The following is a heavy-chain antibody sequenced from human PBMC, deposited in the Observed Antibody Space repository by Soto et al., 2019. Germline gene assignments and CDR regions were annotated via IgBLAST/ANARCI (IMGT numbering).Heavy chain of an antibody. CDR3: ARDPVLRYLDWLLSHDWFDP. CDR1: GGTFSSYT. CDR2: IIPILGIA. J-gene: IGHJ5*02. V-gene: IGHV1-69*08. Sequence: QVQLVQSGAEVKKPGSSVKVSCKASGGTFSSYTISWVRQAPGQGLEWMGRIIPILGIANYAQKFQGRVTITADKSTSTAYMELSSMRSEDTAVYFCARDPVLRYLDWLLSHDWFDPWGQGTLVSVSS. D-gene: IGHD3-9*01.